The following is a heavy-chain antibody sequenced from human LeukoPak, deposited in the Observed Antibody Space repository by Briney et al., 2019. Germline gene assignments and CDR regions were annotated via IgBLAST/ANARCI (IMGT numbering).Heavy chain of an antibody. V-gene: IGHV4-59*11. Sequence: SETLSLTCTVSGGSFTTQYWNWIRQPPGKGLEWIGYISYIGSTNYNPSLKSRVTISIDTSKNEVSLMLTSVTAADTAVYYCASDSISMNAFDAWGQGTMVTVSS. CDR2: ISYIGST. CDR1: GGSFTTQY. D-gene: IGHD3-22*01. J-gene: IGHJ3*01. CDR3: ASDSISMNAFDA.